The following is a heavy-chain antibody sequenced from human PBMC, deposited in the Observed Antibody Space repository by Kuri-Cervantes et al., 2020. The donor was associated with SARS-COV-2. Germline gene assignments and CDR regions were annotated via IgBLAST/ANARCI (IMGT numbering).Heavy chain of an antibody. CDR1: GFNFSRTD. V-gene: IGHV3-30*03. CDR3: AREAWEDGYRAGAFDI. CDR2: ISYDGKKK. Sequence: GGSLRLSCAASGFNFSRTDMHWVRQAPGKGLEWVAVISYDGKKKKCIGSGKGRFTISRDNSKNTLYLQMNSLRAEDTAVYYCAREAWEDGYRAGAFDIWGQGTMVTVSS. J-gene: IGHJ3*02. D-gene: IGHD6-13*01.